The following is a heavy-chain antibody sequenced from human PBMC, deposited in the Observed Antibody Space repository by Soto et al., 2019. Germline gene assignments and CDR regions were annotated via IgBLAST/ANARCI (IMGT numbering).Heavy chain of an antibody. D-gene: IGHD5-18*01. Sequence: QVQMVESGGCVVQPGRPLRLSCAASGFTFSSYGMHWFRQAPGKGLEWVAVISYDRSNKYYADSVKGRFTISRDNSKNTLYLQMNKLRTEETAVYYCAKDFPKDSYGYRKDDWFDPWGQGTMVTVSS. CDR2: ISYDRSNK. V-gene: IGHV3-30*18. CDR1: GFTFSSYG. CDR3: AKDFPKDSYGYRKDDWFDP. J-gene: IGHJ5*02.